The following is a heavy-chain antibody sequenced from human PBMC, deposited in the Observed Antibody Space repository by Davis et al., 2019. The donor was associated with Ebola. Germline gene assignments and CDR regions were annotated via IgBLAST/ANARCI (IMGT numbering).Heavy chain of an antibody. Sequence: SCKVSGYRLTDLSMHRVRQAPGKGLEWVAGISWHSGNIGYADSVKGRFTISRDNAKNSLYLQMNSLRAEDTALYYCAKDNPPWLYLRSSVLGAFDIWGQGTMVIVSS. J-gene: IGHJ3*02. CDR2: ISWHSGNI. CDR3: AKDNPPWLYLRSSVLGAFDI. V-gene: IGHV3-9*01. CDR1: GYRLTDLS. D-gene: IGHD6-19*01.